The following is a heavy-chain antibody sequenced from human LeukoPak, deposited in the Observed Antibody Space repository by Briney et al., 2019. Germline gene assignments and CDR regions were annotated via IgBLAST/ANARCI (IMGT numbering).Heavy chain of an antibody. Sequence: GGSLRLSCAASGSTFSSYAMHWVRQAPGKGLEWVAVISYDGSNKYYADSVKGRFTISRDNSKNTLYLQMNSLRAEDTAVYYCARDGEKRWLQYTFDYWGQGTLVTVSS. D-gene: IGHD5-24*01. J-gene: IGHJ4*02. CDR3: ARDGEKRWLQYTFDY. CDR1: GSTFSSYA. V-gene: IGHV3-30-3*01. CDR2: ISYDGSNK.